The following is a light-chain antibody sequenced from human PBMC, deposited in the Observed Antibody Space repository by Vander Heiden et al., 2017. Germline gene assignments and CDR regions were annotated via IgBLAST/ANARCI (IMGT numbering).Light chain of an antibody. CDR3: QQYGSSPRT. Sequence: EIVLTQSPGTLSLSPGESADLSCRASKRVSSSYLAWYQQKPGQAPRLLIYGASSRANGIPDRFSGSGSGTDFTLTISRLEPEDFAVYYCQQYGSSPRTFGQGTKVEIK. CDR1: KRVSSSY. V-gene: IGKV3-20*01. CDR2: GAS. J-gene: IGKJ1*01.